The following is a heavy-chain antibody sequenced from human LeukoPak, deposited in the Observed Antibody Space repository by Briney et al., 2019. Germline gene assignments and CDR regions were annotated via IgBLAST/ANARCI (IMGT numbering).Heavy chain of an antibody. D-gene: IGHD2-2*01. CDR1: GGSISSGGYS. J-gene: IGHJ4*02. Sequence: SQTLSLTCAVSGGSISSGGYSWSWIRQPPGTGLEWIGYIYHSGSTYYNPSLKSRVTISVDTSKNQFSLKPSSVTAADTAVYYCARTLRVVVPAATYYFDYWGQGTLVTVSS. V-gene: IGHV4-30-2*01. CDR3: ARTLRVVVPAATYYFDY. CDR2: IYHSGST.